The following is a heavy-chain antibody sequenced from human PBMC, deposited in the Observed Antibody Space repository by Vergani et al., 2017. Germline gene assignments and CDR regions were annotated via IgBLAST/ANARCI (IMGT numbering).Heavy chain of an antibody. D-gene: IGHD4-23*01. CDR2: IYYSGST. V-gene: IGHV4-59*01. Sequence: QVQLQESGPGLVKPSETLSLTFTGSGGSISSYYWSWIRQPPGKGLEWIGYIYYSGSTNYNPSLKSRVTIPVDTSKNQFSLKLSSVTAADTAVYYCASATPGGNLIVDYWGQGTLVTVSS. CDR3: ASATPGGNLIVDY. J-gene: IGHJ4*02. CDR1: GGSISSYY.